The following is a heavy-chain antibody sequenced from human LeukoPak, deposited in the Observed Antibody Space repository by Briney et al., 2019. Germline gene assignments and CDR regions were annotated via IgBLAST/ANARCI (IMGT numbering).Heavy chain of an antibody. V-gene: IGHV1-8*01. Sequence: ASVKVSCKASGYTFTSYDINWVRQATGQGLEWMGWMNPNSGNTGYAQKFQGRVTMTRNTSISTAYMELSSLRSEDTAVYYCARAYYYTSGEHPMDVWGQGTTVTVSS. D-gene: IGHD3-10*01. J-gene: IGHJ6*02. CDR1: GYTFTSYD. CDR3: ARAYYYTSGEHPMDV. CDR2: MNPNSGNT.